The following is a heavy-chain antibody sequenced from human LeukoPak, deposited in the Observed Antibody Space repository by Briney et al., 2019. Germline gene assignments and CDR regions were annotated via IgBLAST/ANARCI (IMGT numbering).Heavy chain of an antibody. J-gene: IGHJ4*02. D-gene: IGHD6-13*01. CDR3: ARDSVTASGY. CDR1: GFTFSTYS. V-gene: IGHV3-48*04. Sequence: PGGSLRLSCAASGFTFSTYSMNWVRQAPGKGLEWVSYISSSSSTIYYADSVKGRFTISRDNAKSSLYLQMNSLRVEDSAVYYCARDSVTASGYWGQGALVTVSS. CDR2: ISSSSSTI.